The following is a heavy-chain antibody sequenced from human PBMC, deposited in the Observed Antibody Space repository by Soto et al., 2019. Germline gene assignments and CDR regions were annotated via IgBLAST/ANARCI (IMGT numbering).Heavy chain of an antibody. CDR3: ARDSSSWYLTNSW. Sequence: EVPLVESGGGLVQPGGSLRLSCAASGFTFSSYSMNWVRQAPGKGLEWVSYISSSSSTIYYADSVKGRFTISRDNAKNSLYLQMNSLRAEDTAVYYCARDSSSWYLTNSWWGQGTLVTVSS. J-gene: IGHJ4*02. V-gene: IGHV3-48*01. CDR1: GFTFSSYS. D-gene: IGHD6-13*01. CDR2: ISSSSSTI.